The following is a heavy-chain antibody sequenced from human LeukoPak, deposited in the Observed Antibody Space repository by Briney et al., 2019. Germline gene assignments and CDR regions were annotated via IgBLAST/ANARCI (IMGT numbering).Heavy chain of an antibody. J-gene: IGHJ4*02. Sequence: SGTLSLTCAVSGGSISSSNWWSWVRQPPGKGLEWIGEINHSGSTNYNPSLKSRVTISVDTSKNQFSLKLSSVTAADTAVYYCARAAKRRITMVRGVPYYDYWGQGTLVTVSS. CDR2: INHSGST. D-gene: IGHD3-10*01. CDR3: ARAAKRRITMVRGVPYYDY. CDR1: GGSISSSNW. V-gene: IGHV4-4*02.